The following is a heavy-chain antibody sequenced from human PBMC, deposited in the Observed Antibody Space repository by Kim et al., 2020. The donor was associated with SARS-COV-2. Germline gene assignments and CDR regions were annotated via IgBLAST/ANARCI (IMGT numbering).Heavy chain of an antibody. CDR1: GGTFSSYA. V-gene: IGHV1-69*13. CDR2: IIPIFGTA. J-gene: IGHJ3*02. D-gene: IGHD4-17*01. Sequence: SVKVSCKASGGTFSSYAISWVRQAPGQGLEWMGGIIPIFGTANYAQKFQGRVTITADESTNTAYMELSSLRSEDTAVYYCARVLYVEVPRDYGESSWADAFDIWGQGTMVTVSS. CDR3: ARVLYVEVPRDYGESSWADAFDI.